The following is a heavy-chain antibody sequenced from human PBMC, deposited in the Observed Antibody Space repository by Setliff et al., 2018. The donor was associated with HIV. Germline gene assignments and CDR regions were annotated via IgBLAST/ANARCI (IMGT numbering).Heavy chain of an antibody. CDR2: IYTSGST. J-gene: IGHJ6*03. D-gene: IGHD6-6*01. V-gene: IGHV4-61*02. Sequence: SETLSLTCTVSGGSISSGNYYWSWIRQPAGKGLEWIGRIYTSGSTNYNPSLKSRVTISVDTSKNQFSLKLSSVTAADTAVYYCASRIAAPYDYYYYYMDVWGKGTTVTVSS. CDR1: GGSISSGNYY. CDR3: ASRIAAPYDYYYYYMDV.